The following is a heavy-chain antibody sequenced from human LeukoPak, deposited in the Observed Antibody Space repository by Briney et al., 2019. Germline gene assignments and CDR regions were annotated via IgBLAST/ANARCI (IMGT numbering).Heavy chain of an antibody. J-gene: IGHJ4*02. CDR3: ARMVSDYYFDY. CDR1: GGSISSRDYY. D-gene: IGHD2-21*01. V-gene: IGHV4-39*01. Sequence: SETLSLTCTVSGGSISSRDYYWGWIRQPPGKGLEWIGTIYYSGCTFYNPSLKSRVTISVDTSKNQFSLKLSSVTAADTAVYYCARMVSDYYFDYWGQGTLVTVSS. CDR2: IYYSGCT.